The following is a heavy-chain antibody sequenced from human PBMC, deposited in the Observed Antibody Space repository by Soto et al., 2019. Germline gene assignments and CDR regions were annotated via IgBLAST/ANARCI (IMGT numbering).Heavy chain of an antibody. CDR1: GDSVSSNSAG. CDR3: TGITWFRSMVV. D-gene: IGHD3-10*01. Sequence: SPTLSLTCVISGDSVSSNSAGWNWIRQSPSRGLEWLGRTYYKSKWNNDYALSVKSRITINPDTSKNQFFLHLYSVTPEDTAVYHCTGITWFRSMVVSGPGTPVTVSS. V-gene: IGHV6-1*01. CDR2: TYYKSKWNN. J-gene: IGHJ6*02.